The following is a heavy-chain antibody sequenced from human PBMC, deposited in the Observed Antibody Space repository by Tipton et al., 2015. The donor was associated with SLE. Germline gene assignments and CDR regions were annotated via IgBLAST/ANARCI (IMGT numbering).Heavy chain of an antibody. J-gene: IGHJ4*02. CDR1: GFTFSTYA. D-gene: IGHD6-19*01. CDR3: AKERIGYSCGWPHLDY. Sequence: SLRLSCAASGFTFSTYAMNWVRQAPGKGLEWVSVTSSGGPTYYADSVKVRFTISRDNSKNTLYLQMTSLRAEDTAVYYCAKERIGYSCGWPHLDYWGQGSLVTASS. V-gene: IGHV3-23*03. CDR2: TSSGGPT.